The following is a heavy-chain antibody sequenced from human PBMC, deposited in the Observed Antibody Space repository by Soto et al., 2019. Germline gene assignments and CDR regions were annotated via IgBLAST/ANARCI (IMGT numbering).Heavy chain of an antibody. V-gene: IGHV1-69*02. D-gene: IGHD2-15*01. CDR1: GGTFSSYT. Sequence: QVQLVQSGAEVKKPGSSVKVSCKASGGTFSSYTISWVRQAPGQGLEWLGRIIPILGIANYAQKFQGRVTIISDKATSTAYIDVSSPGSEDTAVYYFASSRAGDMVVVVSATRFDYCGQGTLVTVSS. CDR3: ASSRAGDMVVVVSATRFDY. CDR2: IIPILGIA. J-gene: IGHJ4*02.